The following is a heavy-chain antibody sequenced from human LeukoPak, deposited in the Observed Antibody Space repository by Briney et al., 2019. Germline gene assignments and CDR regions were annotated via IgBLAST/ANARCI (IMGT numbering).Heavy chain of an antibody. CDR2: INAGNGNT. J-gene: IGHJ3*02. V-gene: IGHV1-3*03. Sequence: ASVKVSCKASGYTFTSYAMHWVRQAPGQRLEWMGWINAGNGNTKYSQEFQGRVTITRDTSASTAYMELSSLRSEDMAVYYCARDGTLTYSDYGALEIWGQGTMVTVSS. D-gene: IGHD4-11*01. CDR3: ARDGTLTYSDYGALEI. CDR1: GYTFTSYA.